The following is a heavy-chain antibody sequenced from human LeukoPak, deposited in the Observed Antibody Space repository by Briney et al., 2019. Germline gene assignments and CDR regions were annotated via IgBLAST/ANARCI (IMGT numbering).Heavy chain of an antibody. CDR3: ARRTASYCSSTSCLNWFDP. V-gene: IGHV4-59*01. CDR1: GGSISSYY. CDR2: IYYSGST. J-gene: IGHJ5*02. Sequence: PSETLSLTCTVSGGSISSYYWSWIRQPPGKGLEWIGYIYYSGSTNYNPSLKSRVTISVDTSKNQFSLKLSSGTAADTAVYYCARRTASYCSSTSCLNWFDPWGQGTLVTVSS. D-gene: IGHD2-2*01.